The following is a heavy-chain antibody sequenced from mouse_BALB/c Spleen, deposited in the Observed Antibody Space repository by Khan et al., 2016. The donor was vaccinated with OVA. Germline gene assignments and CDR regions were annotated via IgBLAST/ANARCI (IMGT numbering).Heavy chain of an antibody. CDR2: INYSGST. CDR1: GYSITSDYA. D-gene: IGHD1-2*01. J-gene: IGHJ3*01. V-gene: IGHV3-2*02. CDR3: ARGVRLTY. Sequence: VQLKESGPGLVKPFQSLSLTCTVTGYSITSDYAWNWIRQFPGNKLEWMGYINYSGSTSYHPSLKSRISITRDTSKNQFFLQLNSVTTEDTATYYCARGVRLTYWGQGTLVTVSA.